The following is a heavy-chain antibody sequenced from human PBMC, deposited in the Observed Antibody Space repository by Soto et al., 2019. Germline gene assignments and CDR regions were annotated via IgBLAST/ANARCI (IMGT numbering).Heavy chain of an antibody. J-gene: IGHJ4*02. CDR2: INAGNGNT. V-gene: IGHV1-3*01. CDR1: GYTFTSYA. Sequence: VPLVQSGAEVKKPGASVKVSCKASGYTFTSYAMHWVRQAPGQRLEWMGWINAGNGNTKYSQKFQRRVTITRDTSASTAYIELSSLRSEDTAVYYCARGENCSGGSCYTILGYWGQGTLVTVSS. D-gene: IGHD2-15*01. CDR3: ARGENCSGGSCYTILGY.